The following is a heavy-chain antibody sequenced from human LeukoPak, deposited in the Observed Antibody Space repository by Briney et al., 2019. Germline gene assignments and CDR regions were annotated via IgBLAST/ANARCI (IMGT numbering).Heavy chain of an antibody. J-gene: IGHJ5*02. V-gene: IGHV4-34*01. D-gene: IGHD1-20*01. CDR1: GGSFNGHY. Sequence: SETLSLTCAVYGGSFNGHYWSWIRQPPGKGLEWIGEINDSGSTNYNPSLKSRLTISVDTSKNQFSLKLRSVTAADTAVYYCARGPYNWNTVVGSGLDPWGQGTLVIVSS. CDR2: INDSGST. CDR3: ARGPYNWNTVVGSGLDP.